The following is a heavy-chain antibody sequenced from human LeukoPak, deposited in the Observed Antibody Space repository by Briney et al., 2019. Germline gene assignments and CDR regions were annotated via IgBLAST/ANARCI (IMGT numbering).Heavy chain of an antibody. V-gene: IGHV3-23*01. CDR1: GLTFSSYA. Sequence: SGGSLRLSCAASGLTFSSYAMGWVRQAPGKGLEWVSGISGSGSNIYYADSVKGRFTISRDNSKNTVYLQMNSLRAEDTAVYYCAKDRYSSNWLGAFDYWGQGTLVTVSS. D-gene: IGHD6-13*01. CDR2: ISGSGSNI. CDR3: AKDRYSSNWLGAFDY. J-gene: IGHJ4*02.